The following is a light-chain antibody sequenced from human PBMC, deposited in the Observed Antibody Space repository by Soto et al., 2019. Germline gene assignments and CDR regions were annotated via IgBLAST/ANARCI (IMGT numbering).Light chain of an antibody. CDR2: GNS. CDR3: QSYDSSLSL. J-gene: IGLJ1*01. CDR1: SSNIGAGYD. Sequence: SVLPQPPSVSVAPGQRVTISCTRSSSNIGAGYDVHWYQQLPGTAPKLLIYGNSNRPSGVPDRFSGSKSGTSASLAITGLQAEDEADYYCQSYDSSLSLFGTGTKVTVL. V-gene: IGLV1-40*01.